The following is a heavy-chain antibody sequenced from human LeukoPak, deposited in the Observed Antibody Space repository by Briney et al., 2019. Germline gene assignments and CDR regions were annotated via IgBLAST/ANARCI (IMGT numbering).Heavy chain of an antibody. Sequence: PSETLSLTCTVSGGSISSGGYYWSWIRQHPGKGLEWIGYIYYSGSTYYKPSLKSRVTISVDTSKNQFSLKLSSVTAADTAVYYCAREVVVVAATNYYFDYWGQGTLVTVSS. J-gene: IGHJ4*02. V-gene: IGHV4-31*03. CDR1: GGSISSGGYY. CDR3: AREVVVVAATNYYFDY. D-gene: IGHD2-15*01. CDR2: IYYSGST.